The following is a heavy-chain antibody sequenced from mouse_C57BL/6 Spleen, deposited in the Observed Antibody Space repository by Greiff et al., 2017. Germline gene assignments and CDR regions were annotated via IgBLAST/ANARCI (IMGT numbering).Heavy chain of an antibody. Sequence: QVQLQQPGAELVKPGASVKMSCKASGYTFTSYWITWVKQRPGQGLEWIGDIYPGSGSTNYNEKFKSKATLNVDTSSSTAYMQLSCLTSEDYAVYYCARDSSGYWDCDVWGTGTTVTVSS. CDR2: IYPGSGST. V-gene: IGHV1-55*01. J-gene: IGHJ1*03. CDR1: GYTFTSYW. D-gene: IGHD3-2*02. CDR3: ARDSSGYWDCDV.